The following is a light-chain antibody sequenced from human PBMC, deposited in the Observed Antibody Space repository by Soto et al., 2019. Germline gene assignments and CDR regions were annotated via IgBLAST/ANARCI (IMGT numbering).Light chain of an antibody. Sequence: QSVLTQPASVSGSPGQSITISCTGTSSDVGGYNYVSWYQQHPGKAPKLMIYDVSKRPSGVSNRFSGSKSGNTASLTISGLQAEDEADYYCRSYTSSSFDVFGTGTKVTVL. CDR1: SSDVGGYNY. J-gene: IGLJ1*01. V-gene: IGLV2-14*01. CDR2: DVS. CDR3: RSYTSSSFDV.